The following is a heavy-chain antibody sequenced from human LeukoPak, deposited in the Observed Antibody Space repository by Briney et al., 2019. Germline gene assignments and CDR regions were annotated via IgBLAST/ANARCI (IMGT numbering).Heavy chain of an antibody. D-gene: IGHD3-22*01. CDR2: IIGYNGNI. J-gene: IGHJ4*02. Sequence: GASVKVSCTASGYTFTSYGISWVRQAPGQGLEWMGWIIGYNGNIKYAQKLQGRVTMTIDTSTSTAYMELGSLTSDDTAVYYCAMNSGYYPTDIDYWGQGTLVTVSS. CDR3: AMNSGYYPTDIDY. V-gene: IGHV1-18*04. CDR1: GYTFTSYG.